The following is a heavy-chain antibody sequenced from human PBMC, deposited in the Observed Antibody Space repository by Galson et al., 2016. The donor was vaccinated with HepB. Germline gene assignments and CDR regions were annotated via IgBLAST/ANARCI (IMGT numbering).Heavy chain of an antibody. Sequence: SVKVSCKASGYTFTSYRISWVRQAPGQGLEWMGWINPSNDNTNYAQKFQGRVTMTTDTSTNTAYMELRSLRSDDTAVYYCARVPSIVLITEIDYWGQGTLVSVSS. J-gene: IGHJ4*02. CDR3: ARVPSIVLITEIDY. CDR1: GYTFTSYR. CDR2: INPSNDNT. V-gene: IGHV1-18*01. D-gene: IGHD2-8*01.